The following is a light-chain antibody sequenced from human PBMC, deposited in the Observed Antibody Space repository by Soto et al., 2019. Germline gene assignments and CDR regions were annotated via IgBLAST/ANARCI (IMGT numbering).Light chain of an antibody. J-gene: IGKJ4*01. Sequence: EIVLTQSPATLSLSPGERATLSCRASQGVGSYLAWYQQKPGQAPRLLIYDASHRATDIPARFRGSGSGTDFTLTISSLEPEDFAVYYCQQRSDWPPGTFGGGTKVEIK. V-gene: IGKV3-11*01. CDR1: QGVGSY. CDR2: DAS. CDR3: QQRSDWPPGT.